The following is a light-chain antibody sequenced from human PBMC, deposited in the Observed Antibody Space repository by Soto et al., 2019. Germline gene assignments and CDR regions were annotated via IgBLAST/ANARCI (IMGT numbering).Light chain of an antibody. Sequence: EIVLTQSPGTLSLSPGARATLSCRASQSVSSSYLAWYQQKPGQAPRLLIYDASSRATGIPDRFSASGSGTDFTLTISDVQPEDFALYYCHQRQSWPRTFGQGTKVDIK. V-gene: IGKV3D-20*02. CDR3: HQRQSWPRT. J-gene: IGKJ1*01. CDR1: QSVSSSY. CDR2: DAS.